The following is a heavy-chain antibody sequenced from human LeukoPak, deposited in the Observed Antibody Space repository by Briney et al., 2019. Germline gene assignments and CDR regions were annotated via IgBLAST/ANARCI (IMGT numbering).Heavy chain of an antibody. J-gene: IGHJ4*02. CDR3: ARDGGSGSYYNEPSYFDY. V-gene: IGHV3-21*01. Sequence: GGSLRLSCAASGFAFSSYSMNWVRQAPGKGLEWVSSISSSSSYIYYADSVKGRFTISRDNAKNSLYLQTNSLRAEDTAVYYCARDGGSGSYYNEPSYFDYWGQGTLVTVSS. CDR1: GFAFSSYS. D-gene: IGHD3-10*01. CDR2: ISSSSSYI.